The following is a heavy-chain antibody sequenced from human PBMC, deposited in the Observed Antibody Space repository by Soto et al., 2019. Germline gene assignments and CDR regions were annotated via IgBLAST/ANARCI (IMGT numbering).Heavy chain of an antibody. CDR2: IYNSGS. Sequence: SETLSVTCTVSGASISGHFWSWIRQPPGKGLEWIAYIYNSGSSYNPSLKSRVTISVDTSKNQLSLKLSSVIAADSAVYYCAINADVWGQGTTVT. J-gene: IGHJ6*02. CDR1: GASISGHF. V-gene: IGHV4-59*08. CDR3: AINADV.